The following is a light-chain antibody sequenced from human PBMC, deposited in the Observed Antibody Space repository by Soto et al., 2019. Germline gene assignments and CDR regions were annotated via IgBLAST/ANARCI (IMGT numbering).Light chain of an antibody. V-gene: IGLV1-51*01. CDR2: DNN. J-gene: IGLJ2*01. Sequence: QSVLTQPPSVSAAPGQKVTISCSGSSSNIGNNYVSWYQQLPGTAPKLLIHDNNKRPSGIPDRFSGSKSGTSATLGITGLQTGDEADYYCGTWDSSLSAVAFGGGTKVTVL. CDR3: GTWDSSLSAVA. CDR1: SSNIGNNY.